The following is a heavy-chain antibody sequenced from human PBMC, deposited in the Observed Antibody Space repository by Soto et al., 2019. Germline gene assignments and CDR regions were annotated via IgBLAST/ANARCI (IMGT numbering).Heavy chain of an antibody. V-gene: IGHV1-69*01. Sequence: QVQLVQSGAEVKKPGSSVKVSCKASGGTFSSYAISWVRQAPVQGRAWMGGIIPIFGTANYAQKFQGRVTIPADESTSTAYMELSSLRSEDTAVYYCARGRGYCSGGSCYDAADPPFDYWGQGTLVTVSS. D-gene: IGHD2-15*01. CDR1: GGTFSSYA. CDR3: ARGRGYCSGGSCYDAADPPFDY. J-gene: IGHJ4*02. CDR2: IIPIFGTA.